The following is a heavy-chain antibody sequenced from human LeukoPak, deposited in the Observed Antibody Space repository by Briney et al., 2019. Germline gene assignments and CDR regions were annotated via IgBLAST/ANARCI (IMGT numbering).Heavy chain of an antibody. CDR1: GFTFSSSG. Sequence: GGSLRLSCAASGFTFSSSGMHWVRQAPGKGLEWVAVISYDGSNKYYADSVKGRFTISRDNSKNTLYLQMNSLRAEDTAVYYCAKGRGGSSPYYFDYWGQGTLVTVSS. CDR2: ISYDGSNK. D-gene: IGHD6-6*01. CDR3: AKGRGGSSPYYFDY. J-gene: IGHJ4*02. V-gene: IGHV3-30*18.